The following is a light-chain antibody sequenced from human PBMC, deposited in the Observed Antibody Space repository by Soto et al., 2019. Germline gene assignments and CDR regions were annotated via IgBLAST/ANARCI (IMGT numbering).Light chain of an antibody. Sequence: QSALTQPASVSGSPGQSITISCSGTSSDVGAYNYVSWYQQHPGKAPKLIIYDVSTRPSGISNRFSGSKSGDTASLTISGLQAEDEAIYFCSSYTSSTAYIFGTGTKLTVL. J-gene: IGLJ1*01. V-gene: IGLV2-14*03. CDR1: SSDVGAYNY. CDR2: DVS. CDR3: SSYTSSTAYI.